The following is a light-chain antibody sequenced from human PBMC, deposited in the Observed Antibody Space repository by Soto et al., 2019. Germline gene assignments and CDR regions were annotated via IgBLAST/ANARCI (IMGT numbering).Light chain of an antibody. J-gene: IGLJ1*01. CDR2: EVS. CDR1: SSDIGGYNF. Sequence: QSALTQPASVSGSPGQSITISCTGSSSDIGGYNFVSWYHQHPGKAPKLMIYEVSNRPSGVPDRFSGSKSGNTASLTISGLQAEDEADYYCSSFRSGTTLFATG. V-gene: IGLV2-14*01. CDR3: SSFRSGTTL.